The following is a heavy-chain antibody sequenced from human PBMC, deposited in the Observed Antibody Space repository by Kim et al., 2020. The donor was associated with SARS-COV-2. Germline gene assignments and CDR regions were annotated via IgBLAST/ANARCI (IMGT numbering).Heavy chain of an antibody. CDR2: NESEK. V-gene: IGHV3-7*04. CDR3: TRKWDY. Sequence: NESEKYYVDSVKGRFTLSRDNAKNPVYLQMNSLGADDTAGYYCTRKWDYWGQGTLVTVSS. D-gene: IGHD1-26*01. J-gene: IGHJ4*02.